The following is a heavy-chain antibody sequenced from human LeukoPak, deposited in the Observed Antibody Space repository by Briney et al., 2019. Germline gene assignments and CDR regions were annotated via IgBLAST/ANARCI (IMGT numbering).Heavy chain of an antibody. J-gene: IGHJ6*04. CDR3: AKDLAAAVVDGMDV. CDR1: GFTFSSYA. Sequence: PGGSLRLSCAASGFTFSSYAMSWVRQAPGKGLEWVSAISCSGCSTYYAHSVKGRFTVSRDNSKNTLYLQMNSLRAEDTAVYYCAKDLAAAVVDGMDVWGKGTTVTVSS. V-gene: IGHV3-23*01. D-gene: IGHD6-13*01. CDR2: ISCSGCST.